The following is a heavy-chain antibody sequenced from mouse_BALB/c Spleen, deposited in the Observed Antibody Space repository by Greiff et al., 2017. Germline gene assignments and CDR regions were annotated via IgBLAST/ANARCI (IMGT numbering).Heavy chain of an antibody. V-gene: IGHV2-9*02. J-gene: IGHJ2*01. CDR2: IWAGGST. CDR1: GFSLTSYG. CDR3: ARDQNDYYYFDY. Sequence: VKLQESGPGLVAPSQSLSITCTVSGFSLTSYGVHWVRQPPGKGLEWLGVIWAGGSTNYNSALMSRLSISKDNSKSQVFLKMNSLQTDDTAMYYCARDQNDYYYFDYWGQGTTLTVSS. D-gene: IGHD2-4*01.